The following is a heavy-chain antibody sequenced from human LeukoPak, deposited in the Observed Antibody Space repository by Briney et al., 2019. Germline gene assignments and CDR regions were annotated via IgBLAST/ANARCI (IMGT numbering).Heavy chain of an antibody. D-gene: IGHD2-2*01. Sequence: GASVKVSCKASGYTFTGYYMHWVRQAPGQGLEWMGWINPNSGGTNYAQKFQGRVTMTRDTSISTAYMELSRLRSDDTAVYYCARNVLPSSSPTCYPDYWGQGPWSPSPQ. CDR1: GYTFTGYY. CDR2: INPNSGGT. CDR3: ARNVLPSSSPTCYPDY. V-gene: IGHV1-2*02. J-gene: IGHJ4*03.